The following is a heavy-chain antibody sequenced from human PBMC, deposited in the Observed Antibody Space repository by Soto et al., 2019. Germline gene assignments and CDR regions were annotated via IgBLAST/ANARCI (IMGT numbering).Heavy chain of an antibody. J-gene: IGHJ4*02. D-gene: IGHD4-17*01. CDR2: IWYDGSNK. Sequence: QVQLVESGGGVVQPGRSLRLSCAASGFTFSSYGMHWVRQAPGKGLEWVAVIWYDGSNKYYADSVKGRFTISRDNSKNTMYLQMNSLRAEDTAVYYCARGTVHFDYWGQGTLVSVSS. V-gene: IGHV3-33*01. CDR3: ARGTVHFDY. CDR1: GFTFSSYG.